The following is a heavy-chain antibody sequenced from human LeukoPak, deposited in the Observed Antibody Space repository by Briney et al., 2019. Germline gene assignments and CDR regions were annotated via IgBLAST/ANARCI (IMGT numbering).Heavy chain of an antibody. D-gene: IGHD3-22*01. Sequence: GGSLRLSCAASGFTFSSYAMHWVRQAPGKGLEWVAVISYDGSNKYYADSVKGRFTISRDNSKNTLYLQMNSLRAEDTAMYYCARAPMSYDSSGFGGAFDIWGQGTMVTVSS. V-gene: IGHV3-30-3*01. CDR2: ISYDGSNK. J-gene: IGHJ3*02. CDR3: ARAPMSYDSSGFGGAFDI. CDR1: GFTFSSYA.